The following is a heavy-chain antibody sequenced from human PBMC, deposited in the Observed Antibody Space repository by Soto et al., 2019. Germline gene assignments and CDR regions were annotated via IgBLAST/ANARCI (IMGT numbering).Heavy chain of an antibody. CDR3: TRESLGGDCPFDY. CDR2: ISSSGSTI. V-gene: IGHV3-48*03. J-gene: IGHJ4*02. Sequence: GGSLRLSCAASGFTFSNYAMNWVRQAPGKGLEWVSYISSSGSTIYYADSVKGRFTISRDNAKSSLFLQVSSLRADDTAIYYCTRESLGGDCPFDYWGQGTLVTVSS. D-gene: IGHD2-21*02. CDR1: GFTFSNYA.